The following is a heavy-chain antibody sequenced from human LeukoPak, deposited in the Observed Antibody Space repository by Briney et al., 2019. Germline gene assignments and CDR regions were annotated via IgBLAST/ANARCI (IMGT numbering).Heavy chain of an antibody. V-gene: IGHV3-30-3*01. CDR3: ATDRPHPRNEPTNFDY. CDR1: KFTFVNYA. D-gene: IGHD1-1*01. Sequence: GGSLRLSCAASKFTFVNYAMSWVRQAPGKGLEWVAVISYDGSNKYYADSVKGRFTISRDNSKNTLYLQMSSLRAEDTAIYYCATDRPHPRNEPTNFDYWGQGTLVTVSS. J-gene: IGHJ4*02. CDR2: ISYDGSNK.